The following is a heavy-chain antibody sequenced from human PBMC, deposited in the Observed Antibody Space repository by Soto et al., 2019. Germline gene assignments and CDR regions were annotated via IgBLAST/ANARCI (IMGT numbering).Heavy chain of an antibody. Sequence: EVQLVESGGGLVKPGGSLRLSCAASGFTFSSYSMNWVRQAPGKGLEWVSSISSSSSYIYYADSVKGRFTISRDNAKTSLYLQMNSLRAEDTAVYYCARGYDFWSGRLGPRDYWGQGTLVTVSS. D-gene: IGHD3-3*01. CDR2: ISSSSSYI. CDR1: GFTFSSYS. CDR3: ARGYDFWSGRLGPRDY. V-gene: IGHV3-21*01. J-gene: IGHJ4*02.